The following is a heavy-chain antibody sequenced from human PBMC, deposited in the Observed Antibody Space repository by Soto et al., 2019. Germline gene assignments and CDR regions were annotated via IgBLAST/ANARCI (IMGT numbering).Heavy chain of an antibody. CDR2: ISSSSSTI. V-gene: IGHV3-48*01. CDR3: ARDIPDLEYSSSSDAFDI. CDR1: GFTFSSYS. J-gene: IGHJ3*02. Sequence: EVPLVESGGGLVQPGGSLRLSCAASGFTFSSYSMNWVRQAPGKGLEWVSYISSSSSTIYYADSVKGRFTISRDNAKNSLYLQMNSLRAEDTAVYYCARDIPDLEYSSSSDAFDIWGQGTMVTVSS. D-gene: IGHD6-6*01.